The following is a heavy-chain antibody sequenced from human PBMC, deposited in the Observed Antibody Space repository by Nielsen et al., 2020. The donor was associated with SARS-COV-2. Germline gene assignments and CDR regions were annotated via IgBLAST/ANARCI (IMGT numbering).Heavy chain of an antibody. V-gene: IGHV1-18*01. CDR1: VYTFTTYD. D-gene: IGHD3-3*01. CDR3: ARTSRDITIFGVVIRLGY. Sequence: SVTVSCKASVYTFTTYDLNWVRQASGQGLEWMGWISAYNGNTNYAQKLQGRVTMTTDTSTSTAYMELRSLRSDDTAVYYCARTSRDITIFGVVIRLGYWGQGTLVTVSS. CDR2: ISAYNGNT. J-gene: IGHJ4*02.